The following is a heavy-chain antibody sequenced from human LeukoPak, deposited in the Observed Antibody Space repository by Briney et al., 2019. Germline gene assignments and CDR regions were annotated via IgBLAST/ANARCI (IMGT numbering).Heavy chain of an antibody. D-gene: IGHD3-22*01. J-gene: IGHJ5*02. CDR1: GFTFSSYG. V-gene: IGHV3-23*01. Sequence: GGSLRLSCAASGFTFSSYGMSWVRLAPGKGLEWVSGISGSGGRTYFADSVKGRFTISRDNSKNTLYLQMNSLRAEDTAVYYCARDPQKSYYYDSSGINWFDPWGQGTLVTVSS. CDR2: ISGSGGRT. CDR3: ARDPQKSYYYDSSGINWFDP.